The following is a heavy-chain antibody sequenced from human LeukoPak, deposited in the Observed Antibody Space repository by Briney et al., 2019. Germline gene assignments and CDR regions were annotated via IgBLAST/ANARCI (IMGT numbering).Heavy chain of an antibody. J-gene: IGHJ5*02. CDR3: ARGSTTVTTKDWFDP. D-gene: IGHD4-17*01. V-gene: IGHV3-74*03. Sequence: GGSLRLSCAASGFTFSSYWTHWVRQVPGKGLIWIGRINTYGTSTTYGDSVEGRFTISRDNAKNTLYLEMNSLRDDDTAVYYCARGSTTVTTKDWFDPWGQGAPVTVSS. CDR2: INTYGTST. CDR1: GFTFSSYW.